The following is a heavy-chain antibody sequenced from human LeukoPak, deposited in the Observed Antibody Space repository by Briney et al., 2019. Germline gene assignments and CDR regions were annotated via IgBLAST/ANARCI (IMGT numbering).Heavy chain of an antibody. CDR2: IYYSGST. J-gene: IGHJ5*01. CDR1: GGSISSYY. Sequence: SETLSLTCTVSGGSISSYYWSWIRQPPGKGLEWIGYIYYSGSTNYNPSLKSRVTISVDTSKNQFSLKLSSVTAADTAVYYCARRFRPYNWFDSWGQGTLVTVSS. CDR3: ARRFRPYNWFDS. V-gene: IGHV4-59*08. D-gene: IGHD3-10*01.